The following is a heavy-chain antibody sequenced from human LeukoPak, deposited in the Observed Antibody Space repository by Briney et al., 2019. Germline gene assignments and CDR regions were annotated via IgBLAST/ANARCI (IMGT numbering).Heavy chain of an antibody. J-gene: IGHJ4*02. CDR3: ARDNKIRGYYYDSSGY. CDR1: GYTFTGYY. D-gene: IGHD3-22*01. CDR2: INPNSGGT. V-gene: IGHV1-2*02. Sequence: ASVKVSCKASGYTFTGYYMHWVRQAPGQGLEWMGWINPNSGGTNYAQKFQGRVTMTRDTSISTAYMELSRLRSDDTAVCYCARDNKIRGYYYDSSGYWGQGTLVTVSS.